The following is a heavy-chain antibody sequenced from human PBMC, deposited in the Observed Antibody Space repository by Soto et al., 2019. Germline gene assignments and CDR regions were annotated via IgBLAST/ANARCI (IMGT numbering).Heavy chain of an antibody. CDR3: TTHSRDSSGYRKNDY. CDR2: INTANGNA. D-gene: IGHD3-22*01. V-gene: IGHV1-3*04. J-gene: IGHJ4*02. Sequence: EASVKVSCKAYGYSFTTYALHWVRQAPGQSLEWMGWINTANGNAQYSQRFQGRVTITRDTSANTAYMELSSLKSEDTALYYCTTHSRDSSGYRKNDYWGQGTLVTVSS. CDR1: GYSFTTYA.